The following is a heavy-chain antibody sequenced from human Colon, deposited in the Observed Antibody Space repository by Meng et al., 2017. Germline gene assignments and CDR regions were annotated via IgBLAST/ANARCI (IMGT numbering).Heavy chain of an antibody. CDR2: VYYTGSA. V-gene: IGHV4-61*03. CDR1: GGSVSSPSYY. J-gene: IGHJ4*02. D-gene: IGHD1-26*01. CDR3: ARGRGSYSSIDF. Sequence: QVQLLGSGPRLVRPSATLSLTCTLSGGSVSSPSYYWSWIRQTPGKGLEWIGYVYYTGSANYNPSLKSRVTISVDTSKNHFSLNLTSVTAADTAVYYCARGRGSYSSIDFWGQGTLVTVSS.